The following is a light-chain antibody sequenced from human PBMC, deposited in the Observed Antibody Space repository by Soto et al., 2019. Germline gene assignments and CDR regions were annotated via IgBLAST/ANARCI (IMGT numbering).Light chain of an antibody. CDR2: GAS. CDR3: QQYGSSPRT. CDR1: QSISNSY. J-gene: IGKJ1*01. V-gene: IGKV3-20*01. Sequence: EIVLTQSPGTLSLSPGERATLSCRASQSISNSYLAWYQQKPGQTPRLLIYGASSRATGIPDRFRGSGSVTDFTLTISRLEPADFAVYSCQQYGSSPRTFGQGTKVEIK.